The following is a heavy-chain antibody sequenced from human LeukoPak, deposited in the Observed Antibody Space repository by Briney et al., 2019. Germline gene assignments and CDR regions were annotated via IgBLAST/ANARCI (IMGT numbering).Heavy chain of an antibody. CDR3: TYSSTSSPLYYYYGMDV. Sequence: ASVKVSCKASGYTFTSYGISWVRQSPGQGLEWMGWISAYNGNTNYAQKLQGRVTMTTDTSTSTAYMELRSLRSDDTAVYYCTYSSTSSPLYYYYGMDVWGQGTTVTVSS. CDR2: ISAYNGNT. V-gene: IGHV1-18*01. D-gene: IGHD2-2*01. CDR1: GYTFTSYG. J-gene: IGHJ6*02.